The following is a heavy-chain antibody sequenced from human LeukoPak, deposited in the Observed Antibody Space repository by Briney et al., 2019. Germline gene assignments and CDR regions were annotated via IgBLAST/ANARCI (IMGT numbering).Heavy chain of an antibody. CDR3: ARVNDSSGYPYFYYYVMDF. Sequence: GASVKVSCKASGYTFTGYYMHWVRQAPGQGLEWMGWINPNSGGTNYAQKFQGRVTMTRDTSISTAYMELSRLRSDDTAVYHCARVNDSSGYPYFYYYVMDFWGKGTRVTVSS. CDR1: GYTFTGYY. V-gene: IGHV1-2*02. D-gene: IGHD3-22*01. J-gene: IGHJ6*04. CDR2: INPNSGGT.